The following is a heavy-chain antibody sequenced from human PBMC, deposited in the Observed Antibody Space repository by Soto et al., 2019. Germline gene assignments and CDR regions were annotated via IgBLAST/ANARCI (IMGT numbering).Heavy chain of an antibody. V-gene: IGHV3-23*01. D-gene: IGHD2-2*01. CDR1: GFTFSSYA. CDR3: ARGTSSLTRFDY. J-gene: IGHJ4*02. Sequence: GGSLRLSCAASGFTFSSYAMSWVRQAPGKGLEWVSAISGSGGSTYYADSVKGRFTISRDNSKNTLYLQMNSLRAEDTAVYFCARGTSSLTRFDYWGQGTMVTVSS. CDR2: ISGSGGST.